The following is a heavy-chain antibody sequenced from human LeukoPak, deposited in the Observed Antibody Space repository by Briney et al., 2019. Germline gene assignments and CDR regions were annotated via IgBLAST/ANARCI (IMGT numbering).Heavy chain of an antibody. V-gene: IGHV1-69*04. CDR3: ARDSNTVTTLRWWDY. Sequence: SVKVSCKASGGTFSSYAISWVRQAPGQGLEWMGRIIPILGIANYAQKFQGRVTITADKSTSTAYMELSSLRSEDTAVYYCARDSNTVTTLRWWDYWGQGTLVTVSS. CDR2: IIPILGIA. CDR1: GGTFSSYA. D-gene: IGHD4-17*01. J-gene: IGHJ4*02.